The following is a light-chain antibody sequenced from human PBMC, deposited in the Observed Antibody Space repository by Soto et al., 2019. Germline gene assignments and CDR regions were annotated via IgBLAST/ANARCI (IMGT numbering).Light chain of an antibody. CDR1: SSDIGGYNY. CDR2: EVS. Sequence: QSALTQPASVSGSPGQSITISCTGTSSDIGGYNYVSWYQQHPGKAPKLMIFEVSSRPSGVSNRFSGSKSGNTASLTISGLQSEDEADYYCSSYTRSTRLVFGGGTKLTVL. J-gene: IGLJ2*01. V-gene: IGLV2-14*01. CDR3: SSYTRSTRLV.